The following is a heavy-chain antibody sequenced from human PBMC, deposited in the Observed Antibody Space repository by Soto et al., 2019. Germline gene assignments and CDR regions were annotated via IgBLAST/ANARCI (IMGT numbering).Heavy chain of an antibody. V-gene: IGHV3-21*01. CDR3: ARQMAGRRLYYMDV. J-gene: IGHJ6*03. D-gene: IGHD6-19*01. CDR1: GFTFSSYS. Sequence: VQLVESGGGLVKPGGSLRLSCAASGFTFSSYSMNWVRQAPGKGLEWVSSISSSSSYIYYADSVKGRFTISRDNAKNSLYLQMNSLRAEDTAVYYCARQMAGRRLYYMDVWGKGTTVTVSS. CDR2: ISSSSSYI.